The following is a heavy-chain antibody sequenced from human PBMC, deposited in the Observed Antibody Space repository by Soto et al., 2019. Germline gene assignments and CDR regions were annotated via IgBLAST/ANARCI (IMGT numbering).Heavy chain of an antibody. CDR3: VRDAWGVVSAGYFDY. J-gene: IGHJ4*02. Sequence: GGSLRLSCAASGFTFDTYGIHWGRQAPGKGLEWVAVTWNDGSNEDYADSVKGRFTISRDNSKNTLYLQMNSLRAEDTAVYYCVRDAWGVVSAGYFDYWGQGTLVTVSS. CDR1: GFTFDTYG. V-gene: IGHV3-33*01. CDR2: TWNDGSNE. D-gene: IGHD2-2*01.